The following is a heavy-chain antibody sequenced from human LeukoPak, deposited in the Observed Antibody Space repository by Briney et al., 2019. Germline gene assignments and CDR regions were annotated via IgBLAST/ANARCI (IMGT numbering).Heavy chain of an antibody. Sequence: PSQTLSLTCTVSGGSISSGGYYWSWIRQPPGKGLEWIGYIYYSGSTNYNPSLKSRVTISVDTSKNQFSLKLSSVTAADTAVYYCARQKPSAYDFWSGYQWADAFDIWGQGTMVTVSS. CDR2: IYYSGST. V-gene: IGHV4-61*08. J-gene: IGHJ3*02. CDR3: ARQKPSAYDFWSGYQWADAFDI. CDR1: GGSISSGGYY. D-gene: IGHD3-3*01.